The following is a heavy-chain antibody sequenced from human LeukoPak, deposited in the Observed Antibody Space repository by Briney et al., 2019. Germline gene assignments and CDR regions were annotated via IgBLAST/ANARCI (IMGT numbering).Heavy chain of an antibody. V-gene: IGHV3-23*01. CDR3: S. CDR2: ISGSGGST. Sequence: SGGSLRLSCAASGYTFSTYAMRWVRQATGKGLEWASDISGSGGSTYYVYSVKGRFTISRDNSKNALYLQMNSRGAEDTSIALDSWGQGTLVTVSS. CDR1: GYTFSTYA. J-gene: IGHJ4*02.